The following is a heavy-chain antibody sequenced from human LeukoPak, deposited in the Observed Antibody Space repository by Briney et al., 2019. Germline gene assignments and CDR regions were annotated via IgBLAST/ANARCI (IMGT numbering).Heavy chain of an antibody. CDR3: ATLDSYYDNSGRPLLPD. D-gene: IGHD3-22*01. CDR1: GNTLTDFS. Sequence: VASVKVSCKVSGNTLTDFSMHWVRQAPGKGLEWMGGLNREDDEAIYAPHFQGRVSVTEDTSTDTAYMELSNLRSEDTAVYYCATLDSYYDNSGRPLLPDWGQGTLVTVSS. V-gene: IGHV1-24*01. J-gene: IGHJ4*02. CDR2: LNREDDEA.